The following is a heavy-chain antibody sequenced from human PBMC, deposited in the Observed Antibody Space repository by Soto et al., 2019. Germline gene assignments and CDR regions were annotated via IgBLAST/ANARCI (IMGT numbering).Heavy chain of an antibody. CDR1: GGIFSSYA. V-gene: IGHV1-69*01. CDR3: AREYSSSSQYLYFDI. Sequence: QVQLVQSGAEVKKPRSSVKVSCKVSGGIFSSYAIGWVRQAPGQGLEWMGGIIPITGTLNYAQKFQGRVTISADESTTTVCMDLSRLRAEDTAVYYCAREYSSSSQYLYFDIWGRGTLVTVSS. CDR2: IIPITGTL. J-gene: IGHJ2*01. D-gene: IGHD6-6*01.